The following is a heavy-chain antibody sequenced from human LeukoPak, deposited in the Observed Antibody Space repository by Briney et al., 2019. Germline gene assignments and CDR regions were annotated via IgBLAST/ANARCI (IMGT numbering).Heavy chain of an antibody. J-gene: IGHJ4*02. V-gene: IGHV4-61*02. CDR1: GGSISSGSYY. CDR3: ARGLREIVVVVAATGLDY. CDR2: IYTSGST. D-gene: IGHD2-15*01. Sequence: PSETLSLICTVSGGSISSGSYYWSWIRQPAGKGLEWIGRIYTSGSTNYNPSLKSRVTISVDTSKNQFSLKLSSVTAADTAVYYCARGLREIVVVVAATGLDYWGQGTLVTVSS.